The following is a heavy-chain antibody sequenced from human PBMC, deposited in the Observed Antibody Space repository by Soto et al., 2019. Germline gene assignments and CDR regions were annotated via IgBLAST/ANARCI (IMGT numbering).Heavy chain of an antibody. V-gene: IGHV2-26*01. CDR3: ARSKGGSGFDI. J-gene: IGHJ3*02. CDR2: IFSNDEK. D-gene: IGHD2-15*01. CDR1: GFSLSNARMG. Sequence: QVTLKESGPVLVKPTETLTLTCTVSGFSLSNARMGVSWIRQPPGKALEWLAHIFSNDEKSYSTSLKSRHTISKYTTKSQVVLTMTNMDPVDTASYYCARSKGGSGFDIWGQGTMVTVSS.